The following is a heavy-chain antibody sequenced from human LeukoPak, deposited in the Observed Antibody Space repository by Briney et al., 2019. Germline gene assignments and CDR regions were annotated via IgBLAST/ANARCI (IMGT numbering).Heavy chain of an antibody. V-gene: IGHV1-2*02. Sequence: GASVKVSCKASGYTFTGYYMHWVRQAPGQGLEWMGWINPNSGGTNYAQKFQGRVTMTRDTSISTAYMELSRLRSDDTAVYYCASSYQASDYYYYGMDVWGQGTTVTVSS. D-gene: IGHD2-2*01. CDR3: ASSYQASDYYYYGMDV. CDR1: GYTFTGYY. CDR2: INPNSGGT. J-gene: IGHJ6*02.